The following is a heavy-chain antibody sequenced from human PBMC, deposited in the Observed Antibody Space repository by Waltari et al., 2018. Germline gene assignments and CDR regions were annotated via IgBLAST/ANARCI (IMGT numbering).Heavy chain of an antibody. CDR2: IYHSGST. V-gene: IGHV4-30-2*01. CDR3: ARSFYYGEPFDY. Sequence: QLQLQESGSGLVKPSQTLSLTCAVSGGSISSGGYSGSWIRQPPGKGLEWIGYIYHSGSTYYNPSLKSRVTISVDRSKNQFSLKLSSVTAADTAVYYCARSFYYGEPFDYWGQGTLVTVSS. D-gene: IGHD4-17*01. J-gene: IGHJ4*02. CDR1: GGSISSGGYS.